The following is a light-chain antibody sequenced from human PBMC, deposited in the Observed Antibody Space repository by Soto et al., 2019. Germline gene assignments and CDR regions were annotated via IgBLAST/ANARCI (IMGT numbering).Light chain of an antibody. CDR2: DAS. Sequence: EIVLTQSPATLSVSPGERATLSCRASQSVSSNLAWYRQKPGQAPRLLIYDASNRATGIPARFSGSGSGTDFTLTISSLEPEDFAVYYCQQRNNWPPVTFGGGTKVDIK. CDR1: QSVSSN. V-gene: IGKV3-11*01. J-gene: IGKJ4*01. CDR3: QQRNNWPPVT.